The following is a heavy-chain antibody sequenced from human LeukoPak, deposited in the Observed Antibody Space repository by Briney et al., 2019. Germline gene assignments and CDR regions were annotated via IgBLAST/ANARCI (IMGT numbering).Heavy chain of an antibody. CDR1: GGSFSGYY. Sequence: SETLSLTCAVYGGSFSGYYWSWVRQHPGKGLEWIGYIYYSGSTYYNPSLKSRVTISVDTSKNQFSLKLSSVTAADTAVYYCARGSGGIAANDAFDIWGQGTMVTVSS. CDR2: IYYSGST. V-gene: IGHV4-31*11. CDR3: ARGSGGIAANDAFDI. J-gene: IGHJ3*02. D-gene: IGHD6-25*01.